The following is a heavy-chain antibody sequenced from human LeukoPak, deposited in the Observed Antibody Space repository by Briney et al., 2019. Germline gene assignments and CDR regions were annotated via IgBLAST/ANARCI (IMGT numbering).Heavy chain of an antibody. Sequence: GGSLRLSCVASGFPFSSYWVHWVRQVPGKGLVWVSRINSDGSNTVYADSVKGRFTISRDNAKNTLYLQMNSLRAEDTAVYYCVRTTGWPDCWGLGTLVTVSS. D-gene: IGHD6-19*01. J-gene: IGHJ4*02. CDR2: INSDGSNT. CDR1: GFPFSSYW. V-gene: IGHV3-74*01. CDR3: VRTTGWPDC.